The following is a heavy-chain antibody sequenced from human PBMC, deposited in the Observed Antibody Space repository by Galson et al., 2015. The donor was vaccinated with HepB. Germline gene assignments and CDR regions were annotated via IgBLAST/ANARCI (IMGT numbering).Heavy chain of an antibody. CDR3: AKVSMVVAAPGAGMDV. Sequence: SLRLSCAASGFTFTSYAMTWVRQAQGKGLEWVYGISGIGGSTYYADSVKGRFTISRASSSNNVYLQMNSLRAEDTAVYYCAKVSMVVAAPGAGMDVWGRGTTVTVSS. J-gene: IGHJ6*02. V-gene: IGHV3-23*01. CDR2: ISGIGGST. D-gene: IGHD2-15*01. CDR1: GFTFTSYA.